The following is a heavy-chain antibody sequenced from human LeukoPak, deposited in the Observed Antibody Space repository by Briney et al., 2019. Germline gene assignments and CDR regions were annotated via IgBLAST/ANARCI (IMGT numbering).Heavy chain of an antibody. D-gene: IGHD3/OR15-3a*01. CDR2: IYPGDSDT. CDR1: GYRSSSYW. V-gene: IGHV5-51*01. Sequence: GASLKFSCKGSGYRSSSYWIGWVRQIPEKGLEWMGIIYPGDSDTRYNPSFQGQATISATKSITPAYLPWSRLNDSDTASDYWGRLGLGEGYNWFDPWGQGTLVTVSS. CDR3: GRLGLGEGYNWFDP. J-gene: IGHJ5*02.